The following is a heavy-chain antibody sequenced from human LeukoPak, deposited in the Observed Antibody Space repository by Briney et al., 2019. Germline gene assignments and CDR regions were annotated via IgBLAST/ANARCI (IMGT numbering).Heavy chain of an antibody. Sequence: VASVKVSCKASGYTFTSYDINWVRQAPGQGLEWMGWMNPNSGNTGYAQKFQGRVTMTRNTSISTAYMELSSLRSEDTAVYYCARSRTYYYDSSGYWGQGTLVTVSS. CDR3: ARSRTYYYDSSGY. D-gene: IGHD3-22*01. V-gene: IGHV1-8*01. CDR1: GYTFTSYD. CDR2: MNPNSGNT. J-gene: IGHJ4*02.